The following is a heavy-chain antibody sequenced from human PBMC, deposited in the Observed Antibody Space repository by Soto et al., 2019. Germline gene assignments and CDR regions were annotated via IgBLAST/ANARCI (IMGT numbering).Heavy chain of an antibody. CDR1: GFTFTSSA. CDR2: IVVGSGNT. J-gene: IGHJ3*02. D-gene: IGHD2-2*01. V-gene: IGHV1-58*02. CDR3: AARKVGVVVPAAMLPFDI. Sequence: QMQLVQSGPEVKKPGTSVKVSCKASGFTFTSSAMQWVRQARGQRLEWIGWIVVGSGNTNYAQKFQERVTITRDMSTSTAYMELSSLRSEDTAVYYCAARKVGVVVPAAMLPFDIWGQGTMVTVSS.